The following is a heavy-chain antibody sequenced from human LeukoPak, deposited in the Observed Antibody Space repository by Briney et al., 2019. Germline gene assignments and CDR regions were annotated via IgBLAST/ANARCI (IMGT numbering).Heavy chain of an antibody. CDR2: ISWNSGSI. D-gene: IGHD6-19*01. J-gene: IGHJ4*02. V-gene: IGHV3-9*01. Sequence: GRSLRLSCAAYGFTFDDYAMHWVRQAPGKGLEWVSGISWNSGSIGYADSVKGRFTISRDNAKNSLYLQMNSLRAEDTALYYCAKASGWSTKMPPDYWGQGTLVTVSS. CDR3: AKASGWSTKMPPDY. CDR1: GFTFDDYA.